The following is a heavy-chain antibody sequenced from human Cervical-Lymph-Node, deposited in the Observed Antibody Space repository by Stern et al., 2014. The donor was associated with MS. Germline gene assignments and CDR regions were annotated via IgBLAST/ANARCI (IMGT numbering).Heavy chain of an antibody. CDR3: ARGAYSYD. CDR2: ISSRASTI. D-gene: IGHD5-18*01. Sequence: AQLVESGGTLVKPGGSLRLSCAVSGFTFSEYYMSWIRQAPGKGLEWISTISSRASTIYYADSVKGRFTVSRDNAKNLLYLQMNSLRAEDSAVYYCARGAYSYDWGQGTLVTVSS. J-gene: IGHJ4*02. V-gene: IGHV3-11*01. CDR1: GFTFSEYY.